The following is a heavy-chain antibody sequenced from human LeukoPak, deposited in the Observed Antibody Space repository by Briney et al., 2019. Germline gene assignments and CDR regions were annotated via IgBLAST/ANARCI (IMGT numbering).Heavy chain of an antibody. Sequence: ASVKVSCKASGYTFTGYYMHWVRQAPGQGLEWMGWINPNSGGTNYGQKFQGRVTMTRDTSIRTAYMELSRLRSDDTAVYYCARDVNYYYGSGSPLDYWGQGTLVTVSS. CDR1: GYTFTGYY. J-gene: IGHJ4*02. CDR3: ARDVNYYYGSGSPLDY. D-gene: IGHD3-10*01. CDR2: INPNSGGT. V-gene: IGHV1-2*02.